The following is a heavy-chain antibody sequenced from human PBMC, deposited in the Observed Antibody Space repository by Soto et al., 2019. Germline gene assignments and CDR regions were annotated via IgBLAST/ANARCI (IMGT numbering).Heavy chain of an antibody. D-gene: IGHD5-18*01. CDR2: IKNNGIEK. J-gene: IGHJ4*02. CDR1: GFSFSTSW. CDR3: AGLDTAIVDGGY. Sequence: EVQLVESGGGLVQPGGSLRLSCAVSGFSFSTSWMSWVRQAPGKGLEWVACIKNNGIEKYYVDSVKGRFTISRDNAQNYLYLQMNSLRAEDTAVYYCAGLDTAIVDGGYWGQGTLVTVSS. V-gene: IGHV3-7*01.